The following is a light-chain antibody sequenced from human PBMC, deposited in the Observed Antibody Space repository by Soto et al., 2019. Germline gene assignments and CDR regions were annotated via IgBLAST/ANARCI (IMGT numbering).Light chain of an antibody. CDR3: CSYAGSSTFV. J-gene: IGLJ2*01. V-gene: IGLV2-23*03. CDR2: EGS. Sequence: QSALTQPASVSGSPGQSITISCTGTSNDVGSYNLVSWYQQHPGKAPKLMIYEGSKRPSGVSNRFSGSKSDNTASLTIYGLQAEDEADYYCCSYAGSSTFVFGGGTKLSVL. CDR1: SNDVGSYNL.